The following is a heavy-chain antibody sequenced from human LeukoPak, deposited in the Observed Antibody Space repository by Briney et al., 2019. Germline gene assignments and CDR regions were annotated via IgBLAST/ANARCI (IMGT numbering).Heavy chain of an antibody. D-gene: IGHD6-13*01. V-gene: IGHV4-31*03. CDR2: IYYSGST. CDR1: GGSIRSGGYY. CDR3: ASQSRSGSSFY. J-gene: IGHJ4*02. Sequence: SETLSLACTVSGGSIRSGGYYWSWIRQHPGKGLEWIGYIYYSGSTYYNPSLKSRVTISVDTSKNQFSLKLSSVTAADTAVYYCASQSRSGSSFYWGQGTLVTVSS.